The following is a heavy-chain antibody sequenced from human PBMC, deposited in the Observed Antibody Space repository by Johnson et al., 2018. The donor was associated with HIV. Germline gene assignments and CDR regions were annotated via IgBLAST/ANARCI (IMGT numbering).Heavy chain of an antibody. CDR3: ARGGGS. Sequence: VQLLESGGGVVRPGESLGLSCAASEFTFGDYDMAWVRVAPGKGLEWVSAINHSGGSTFYADSVKGRLTISRDNSGNTLYLQMDSLRVEDTAVYYCARGGGSWGQGTMVTVSS. J-gene: IGHJ3*01. CDR1: EFTFGDYD. CDR2: INHSGGST. V-gene: IGHV3-23*01. D-gene: IGHD3-16*01.